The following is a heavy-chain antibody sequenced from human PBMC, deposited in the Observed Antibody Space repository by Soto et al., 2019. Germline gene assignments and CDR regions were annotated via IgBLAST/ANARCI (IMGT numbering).Heavy chain of an antibody. V-gene: IGHV4-59*08. Sequence: SDTLSLTCTVSGDSISRHYWSWIRQPPGKELEWIGYIFYSWSTNYNPSLKSRVTISADTSKNQVSLKLSSVTAADTAVYYCARHYGSEGYYNGWFYPWGQGTPVTVSS. J-gene: IGHJ5*02. CDR2: IFYSWST. CDR1: GDSISRHY. CDR3: ARHYGSEGYYNGWFYP. D-gene: IGHD3-10*01.